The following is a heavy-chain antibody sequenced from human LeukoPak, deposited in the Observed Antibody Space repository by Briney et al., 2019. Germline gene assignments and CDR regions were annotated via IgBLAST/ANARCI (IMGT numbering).Heavy chain of an antibody. D-gene: IGHD3-22*01. CDR2: IYYSGST. CDR3: ARGPTYYYDSSGYYYPLDY. V-gene: IGHV4-59*01. CDR1: GGSISSYY. J-gene: IGHJ4*02. Sequence: SETLSLTCTVSGGSISSYYWSWIRQPPGKGLEWIGYIYYSGSTNYNPSLKSRVTISVDTSKNQFSLKLSSVTAADTAVYYCARGPTYYYDSSGYYYPLDYWGQGTVVTVSS.